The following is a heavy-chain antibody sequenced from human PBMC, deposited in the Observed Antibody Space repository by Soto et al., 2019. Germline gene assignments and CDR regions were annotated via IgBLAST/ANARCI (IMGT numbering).Heavy chain of an antibody. V-gene: IGHV3-23*01. CDR2: ISGSGGST. D-gene: IGHD6-13*01. J-gene: IGHJ4*02. CDR3: AKGSGSSWYSS. Sequence: PGGLLRLSCAASGFTFSSYGMSWVRQAPGKGLEWVSAISGSGGSTYYADSVKGRFTISRDNSKNTLYLQMNSPRAEDTAVYYCAKGSGSSWYSSWGQGTLVTVSS. CDR1: GFTFSSYG.